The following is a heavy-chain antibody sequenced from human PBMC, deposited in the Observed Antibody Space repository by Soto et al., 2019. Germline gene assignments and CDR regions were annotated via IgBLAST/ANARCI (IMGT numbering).Heavy chain of an antibody. CDR1: GGSISSSSYY. J-gene: IGHJ4*02. V-gene: IGHV4-39*01. Sequence: QLQLQESGPGLVKPSETLSLTCTVSGGSISSSSYYWGWIRQPPGKGLEWIGSIYYSGSTYYNPSLKSRVTISVDTSKNQFSLKLSYVTAADTAVYYCARLYDSSGYLDYWGQGTLVTVSS. D-gene: IGHD3-22*01. CDR2: IYYSGST. CDR3: ARLYDSSGYLDY.